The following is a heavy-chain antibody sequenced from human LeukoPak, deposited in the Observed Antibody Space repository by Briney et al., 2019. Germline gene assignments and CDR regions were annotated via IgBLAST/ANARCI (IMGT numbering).Heavy chain of an antibody. CDR2: IDWDDDK. CDR3: ARIYSPGIAAAGTDY. D-gene: IGHD6-13*01. V-gene: IGHV2-70*11. CDR1: GFSLSTSGMC. J-gene: IGHJ4*02. Sequence: SGPALVKPTQTLTLTCTFSGFSLSTSGMCVSWIRQPPVKALEWLARIDWDDDKYYSTSLKTRLTISKDTSKNQVVLTMTSMDPVDTATYYCARIYSPGIAAAGTDYWGQGTLVTVSS.